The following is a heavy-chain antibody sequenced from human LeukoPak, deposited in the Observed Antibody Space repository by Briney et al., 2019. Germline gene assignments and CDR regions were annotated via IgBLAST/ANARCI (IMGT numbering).Heavy chain of an antibody. CDR1: GLTFSSYA. V-gene: IGHV3-23*01. Sequence: GGSLRLSCAASGLTFSSYAMSWVRQAPGKGLEWVSGISGGGGTTYYADSVKGRFTISRDNSKNTLFLQMNSLRAEDTAVYYCARDLDSSSWYILWFDPWGQGTLVTVSS. CDR2: ISGGGGTT. J-gene: IGHJ5*02. CDR3: ARDLDSSSWYILWFDP. D-gene: IGHD6-13*01.